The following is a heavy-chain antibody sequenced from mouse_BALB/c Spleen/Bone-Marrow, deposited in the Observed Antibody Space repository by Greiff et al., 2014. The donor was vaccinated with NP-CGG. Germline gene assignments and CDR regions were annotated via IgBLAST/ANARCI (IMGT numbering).Heavy chain of an antibody. D-gene: IGHD2-1*01. J-gene: IGHJ3*01. CDR1: GFNIKDTY. Sequence: EVMLVESGAELVKPGASVKLSCTASGFNIKDTYMHWVKQRPEQGLEWIGRIDPANGNTKYDPKFQGKATITADTSSNTAYLQLSSLTSEDTAVYYCARNGNYGAWFVYWGQGTLVTVSA. V-gene: IGHV14-3*02. CDR2: IDPANGNT. CDR3: ARNGNYGAWFVY.